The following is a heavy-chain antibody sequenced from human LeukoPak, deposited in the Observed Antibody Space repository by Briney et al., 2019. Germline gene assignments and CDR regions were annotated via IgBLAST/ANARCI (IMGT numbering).Heavy chain of an antibody. CDR2: ISAYNGNT. CDR1: GYTFTSYG. V-gene: IGHV1-18*01. Sequence: ASVKVSCKASGYTFTSYGISWVRQAPGQGLEWMGWISAYNGNTNYAQKLQGRVTMTTDTSTSTAYMELRSLGSDDTAVYYCARQGRNYDFWSGYPDTNWFDPWGQGTLVTVSS. J-gene: IGHJ5*02. D-gene: IGHD3-3*01. CDR3: ARQGRNYDFWSGYPDTNWFDP.